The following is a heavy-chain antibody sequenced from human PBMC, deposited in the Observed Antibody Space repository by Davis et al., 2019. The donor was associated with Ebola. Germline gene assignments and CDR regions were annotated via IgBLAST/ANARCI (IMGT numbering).Heavy chain of an antibody. CDR2: IYYSGST. J-gene: IGHJ5*02. Sequence: MPSETLSLTCPVSGGSISSYYWSWIRQPPGKGLEWIGYIYYSGSTNYNPSLKSRVTISVDTSKNQFSLKLSSVTAADTAVYYCARDRRSSGYQPGGWFDPWGQGTLVTVSS. V-gene: IGHV4-59*01. D-gene: IGHD3-22*01. CDR1: GGSISSYY. CDR3: ARDRRSSGYQPGGWFDP.